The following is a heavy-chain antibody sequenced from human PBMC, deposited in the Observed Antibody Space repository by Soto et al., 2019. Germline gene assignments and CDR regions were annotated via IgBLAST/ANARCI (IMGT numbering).Heavy chain of an antibody. CDR3: ATMGTPATGLYYFDY. J-gene: IGHJ4*02. Sequence: SETLSLTCTVSGGSIISCNYYWSWIRQPPGKGLEWIGFMSYSGSTSYNASLKSRVTISVDTSKSQFSLNLSFVTAADTAVYYCATMGTPATGLYYFDYWGQGTLVTVSS. CDR1: GGSIISCNYY. CDR2: MSYSGST. V-gene: IGHV4-30-4*01. D-gene: IGHD1-7*01.